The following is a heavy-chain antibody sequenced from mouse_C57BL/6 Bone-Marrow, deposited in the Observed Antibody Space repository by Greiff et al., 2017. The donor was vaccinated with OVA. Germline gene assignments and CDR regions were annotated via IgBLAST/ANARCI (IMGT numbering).Heavy chain of an antibody. CDR3: AREGYDYDYFDY. CDR2: IYPGSGST. V-gene: IGHV1-55*01. D-gene: IGHD2-4*01. CDR1: GYSFTSYW. Sequence: QVQLQQPGAELVKPGASVKMSCKASGYSFTSYWITWVKQRPGQGLEWIGDIYPGSGSTNYNEKFKSKATLTVDTSSSTAYMQLSSLTSKDSAVYYCAREGYDYDYFDYWGQGTTLTVSS. J-gene: IGHJ2*01.